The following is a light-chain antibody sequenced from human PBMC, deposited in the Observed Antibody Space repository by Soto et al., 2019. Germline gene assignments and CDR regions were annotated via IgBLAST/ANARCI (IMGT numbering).Light chain of an antibody. V-gene: IGLV2-14*01. CDR3: SSYTSSSTYV. J-gene: IGLJ1*01. Sequence: QSVLTQPPSVSGSPGQSITISCTGTSSDVGDYNYVSWYQQHPGKVPKLMIYEVSNRPSGVSNRFSGSKSGNTASLTISGLQAEDEADYYCSSYTSSSTYVFGTGTKLTVL. CDR2: EVS. CDR1: SSDVGDYNY.